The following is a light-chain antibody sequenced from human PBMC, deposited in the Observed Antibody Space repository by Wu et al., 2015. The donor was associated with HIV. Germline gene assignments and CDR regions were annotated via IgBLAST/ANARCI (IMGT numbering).Light chain of an antibody. Sequence: EIVLTQSPGTLSSSPGERATLSCRASQSVNSKYLAWYQQRPGQAPRLLIFGTSNRATGIPDRFSGSGSGTDFSLTISRLEPEDSAMYYCQQYGSPWTFGQGTKVEIK. CDR1: QSVNSKY. J-gene: IGKJ1*01. CDR2: GTS. CDR3: QQYGSPWT. V-gene: IGKV3-20*01.